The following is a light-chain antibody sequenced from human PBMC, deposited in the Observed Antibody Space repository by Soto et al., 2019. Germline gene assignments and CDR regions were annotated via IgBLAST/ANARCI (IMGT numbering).Light chain of an antibody. CDR1: QSIHIY. J-gene: IGKJ2*01. CDR3: QQYPSYRSP. Sequence: DLQMTQSPSTLSGSVGDRVTITCRASQSIHIYLAWYQQKPGKAPKLLIYRASNLEDGVPSRFSCSGSGTDFTLAISSLQPHDMATYYCQQYPSYRSPFGQGTKGEIK. CDR2: RAS. V-gene: IGKV1-5*03.